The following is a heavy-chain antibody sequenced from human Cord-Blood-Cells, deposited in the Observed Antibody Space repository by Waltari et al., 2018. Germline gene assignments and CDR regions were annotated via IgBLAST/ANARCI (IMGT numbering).Heavy chain of an antibody. CDR2: INPNSGGT. CDR3: ARASSSNWGDAFDI. D-gene: IGHD7-27*01. V-gene: IGHV1-2*02. J-gene: IGHJ3*02. Sequence: QVQLVQSGAEVKKPGASVKVSCKASGYTFTGSYMHWVRKAPGQGLEWMGWINPNSGGTNYAQKFQGRVTMTRDTSISTAYMELSRLRSDDTAVYYCARASSSNWGDAFDIWGQGTMVTVSS. CDR1: GYTFTGSY.